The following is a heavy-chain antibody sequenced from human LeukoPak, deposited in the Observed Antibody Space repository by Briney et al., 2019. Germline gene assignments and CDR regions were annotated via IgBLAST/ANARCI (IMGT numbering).Heavy chain of an antibody. J-gene: IGHJ4*02. D-gene: IGHD5-24*01. V-gene: IGHV3-21*01. CDR2: ITSSSGYI. CDR3: ARDRGDGPLDY. Sequence: PGGSLRLSCAASGFAFSSYSMSWVRQAPGRGLEWVSSITSSSGYIYYAGSVKGRFTISSDNAKNSLSLQVNSLRAEDTAVYYCARDRGDGPLDYWGQGTLVTVSS. CDR1: GFAFSSYS.